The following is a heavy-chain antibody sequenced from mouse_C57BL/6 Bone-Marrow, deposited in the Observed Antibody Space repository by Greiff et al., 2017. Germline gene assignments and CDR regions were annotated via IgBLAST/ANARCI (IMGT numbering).Heavy chain of an antibody. V-gene: IGHV10-1*01. D-gene: IGHD1-1*01. CDR1: GFSFNTYA. CDR2: IRSKSNNYAT. J-gene: IGHJ1*03. CDR3: VGLGYYGSSYGAEYFDV. Sequence: EVKLMESGGGLVQPKGSLKLSCAASGFSFNTYAMNWVRQAPGKGLEWVARIRSKSNNYATYYADSVKDRFTISRDDSESMLYLQMNNLKTEDTAMYYCVGLGYYGSSYGAEYFDVWGTGTTVTVSS.